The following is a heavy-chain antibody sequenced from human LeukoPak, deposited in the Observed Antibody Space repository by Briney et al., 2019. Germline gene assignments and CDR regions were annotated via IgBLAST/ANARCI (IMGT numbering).Heavy chain of an antibody. CDR2: LSSNGGSI. CDR3: ARGRITIFGVAMRLDY. D-gene: IGHD3-3*01. CDR1: GFTFSSYA. Sequence: GGSLRLSCAASGFTFSSYAMLWVRPAPGKGLEYVSALSSNGGSIYYANSVKGRFTISRDNSKNMLYLQMGSLRAEDMAVYYCARGRITIFGVAMRLDYWGQGTLVTVSS. V-gene: IGHV3-64*01. J-gene: IGHJ4*02.